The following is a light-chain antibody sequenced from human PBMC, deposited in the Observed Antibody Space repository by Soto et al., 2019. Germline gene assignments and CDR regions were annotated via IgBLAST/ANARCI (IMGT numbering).Light chain of an antibody. J-gene: IGKJ4*01. CDR2: WAS. CDR1: QSVLHNSNNKNY. V-gene: IGKV4-1*01. Sequence: DIVMTQSPESLAVSLGERATINCKSSQSVLHNSNNKNYLDWYQQKPGQPPKLLISWASTRESGVPDRFSGSGTGTHIPHTISRLQAEDVAVYYCQQYYDIPRTFGEGTKVEI. CDR3: QQYYDIPRT.